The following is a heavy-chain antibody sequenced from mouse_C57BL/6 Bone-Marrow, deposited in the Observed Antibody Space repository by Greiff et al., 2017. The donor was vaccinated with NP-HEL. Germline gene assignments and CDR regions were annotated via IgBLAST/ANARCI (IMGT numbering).Heavy chain of an antibody. V-gene: IGHV1-81*01. D-gene: IGHD2-14*01. CDR2: IYPRSGNT. Sequence: VKVVESGAELARPGASVKLSCKASGYTFTSYGISWVKQRTGQGLEWIGEIYPRSGNTYYNEKFKGKATLTADKYSSTAYMELRSLTTEDSAVYFCARDRLDAMDYWGQGTSVTVSS. J-gene: IGHJ4*01. CDR3: ARDRLDAMDY. CDR1: GYTFTSYG.